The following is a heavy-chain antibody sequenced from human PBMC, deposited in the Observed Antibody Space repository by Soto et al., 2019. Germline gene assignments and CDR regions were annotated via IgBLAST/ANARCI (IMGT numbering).Heavy chain of an antibody. CDR2: ISSSGDYI. CDR3: AREDTFYDFLTGSYHDWFDT. D-gene: IGHD3-9*01. CDR1: GFTFSSYS. V-gene: IGHV3-21*01. Sequence: GGSLRLSCAASGFTFSSYSMNWVRQAPGKGLEWVSSISSSGDYIHYADSVKGRFTISRDNAKNSLYLQMNSLRAEDTAVYYCAREDTFYDFLTGSYHDWFDTWGQGNLVTVSS. J-gene: IGHJ5*02.